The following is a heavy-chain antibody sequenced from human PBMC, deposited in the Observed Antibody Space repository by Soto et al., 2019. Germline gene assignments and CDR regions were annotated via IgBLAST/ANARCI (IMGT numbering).Heavy chain of an antibody. CDR1: GFTFSSYG. CDR3: ARDEAAAGTGNAFDI. CDR2: IWYDGSNK. V-gene: IGHV3-33*01. D-gene: IGHD6-13*01. J-gene: IGHJ3*02. Sequence: GGSLRLSCAASGFTFSSYGMHWVRQAPGKGLEWVAVIWYDGSNKYYADSVKGRFTISRDNSKNTLYLQMNSLRAEDTAVYYCARDEAAAGTGNAFDIWGQGTMVTVSS.